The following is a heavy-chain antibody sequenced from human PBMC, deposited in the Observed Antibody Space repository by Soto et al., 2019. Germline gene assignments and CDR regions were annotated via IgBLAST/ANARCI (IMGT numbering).Heavy chain of an antibody. D-gene: IGHD4-17*01. CDR2: ISAYNGNT. CDR1: GYTFTSSG. J-gene: IGHJ4*02. V-gene: IGHV1-18*01. CDR3: AREGTTLYYFDY. Sequence: ASVKVSCKASGYTFTSSGTSWVRQAPGQGLEWMGWISAYNGNTNYAQKLQGRVTMTTDTSTTTAYMELRNLRSDDTAVYYCAREGTTLYYFDYWGQGTLVTVSS.